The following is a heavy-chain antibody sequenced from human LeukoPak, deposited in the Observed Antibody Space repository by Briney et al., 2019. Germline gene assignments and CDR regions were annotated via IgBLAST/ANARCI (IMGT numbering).Heavy chain of an antibody. V-gene: IGHV4-34*01. D-gene: IGHD3-10*01. Sequence: SETLSLTCAFYGGSFSGYYWSWIRQPPGKGLEWIGEINHSGSTNYNPSLKSRVTISVDTSKNQFSLKLSSVTAADTAVYYCARTPYYYGSGRRKYYFDYWGQGTLVTVSS. J-gene: IGHJ4*02. CDR2: INHSGST. CDR3: ARTPYYYGSGRRKYYFDY. CDR1: GGSFSGYY.